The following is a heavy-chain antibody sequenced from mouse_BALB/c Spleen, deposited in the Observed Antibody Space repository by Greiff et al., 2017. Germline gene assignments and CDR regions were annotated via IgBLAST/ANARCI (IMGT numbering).Heavy chain of an antibody. CDR1: GYTFTDYN. CDR3: ARGSYGSWWFAY. J-gene: IGHJ3*01. V-gene: IGHV1-18*01. Sequence: VQLQQSGPELVKPGASVKIPCKASGYTFTDYNMDWVKQSHGKSLEWIGDINPNNGGTIYNQKFKGKATLTVDKSSSTAYMELRSLTSEDTAVYYCARGSYGSWWFAYWGQGTLVTVSA. CDR2: INPNNGGT. D-gene: IGHD1-1*01.